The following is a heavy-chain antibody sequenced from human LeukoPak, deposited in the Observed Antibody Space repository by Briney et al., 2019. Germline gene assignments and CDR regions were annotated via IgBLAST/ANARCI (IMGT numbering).Heavy chain of an antibody. D-gene: IGHD3-22*01. CDR3: AHRYDSSGYYLGY. Sequence: SETLSLTCAVSGGSISSSNWWSWVRQPPGKGLEWIGEIYHSGSTNYNPSLKSRVTISVDKSKNQFSLKLSSVTAADTAVYYCAHRYDSSGYYLGYWGQGTLVTVSS. CDR2: IYHSGST. CDR1: GGSISSSNW. J-gene: IGHJ4*02. V-gene: IGHV4-4*02.